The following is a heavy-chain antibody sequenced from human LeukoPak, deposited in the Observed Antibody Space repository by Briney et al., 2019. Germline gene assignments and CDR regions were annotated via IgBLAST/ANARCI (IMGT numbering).Heavy chain of an antibody. Sequence: ASVKVSCEASGYTFTSYYMHWVRQAPGQGLEWMGIINPSGGSTSYAQKFQGRVTMTRDTSTSTVYMELSSLRSEDTAVYYCARDDRLTDIVVVPAPTSLDYWGQGTLATVSS. CDR3: ARDDRLTDIVVVPAPTSLDY. CDR1: GYTFTSYY. CDR2: INPSGGST. J-gene: IGHJ4*02. D-gene: IGHD2-2*01. V-gene: IGHV1-46*03.